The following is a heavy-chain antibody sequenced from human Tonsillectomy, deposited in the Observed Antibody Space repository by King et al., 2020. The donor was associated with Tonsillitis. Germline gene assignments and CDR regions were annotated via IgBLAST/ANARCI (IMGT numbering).Heavy chain of an antibody. V-gene: IGHV3-23*04. CDR1: GFTFSNYA. D-gene: IGHD1-1*01. Sequence: VQLVESGGGLVQPGGSLRLSCAASGFTFSNYAMTWVRQAPGRGLEWVSTITSTGASTYYADFVKGRFTISRDNSKNTLYLQMNSLRVEDTAVYYCAKDDRADSRGWNDPLDYWGQGTLVTVSS. J-gene: IGHJ4*02. CDR3: AKDDRADSRGWNDPLDY. CDR2: ITSTGAST.